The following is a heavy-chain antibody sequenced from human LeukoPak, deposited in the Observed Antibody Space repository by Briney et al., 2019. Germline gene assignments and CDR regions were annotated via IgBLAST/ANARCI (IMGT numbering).Heavy chain of an antibody. CDR1: GYTFTSYD. CDR2: IIPIFGTA. D-gene: IGHD2/OR15-2a*01. V-gene: IGHV1-69*05. Sequence: ASVKVSCKASGYTFTSYDINWVRQATGQGLEWMGRIIPIFGTANYAQKFQGRVTITTDESTSTAYMELSSLRSEDTAVYYCASRTLSARPIRGDYWGQGTLVTVSS. J-gene: IGHJ4*02. CDR3: ASRTLSARPIRGDY.